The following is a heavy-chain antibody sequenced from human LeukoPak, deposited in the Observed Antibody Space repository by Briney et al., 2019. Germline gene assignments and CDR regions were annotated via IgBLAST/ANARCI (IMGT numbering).Heavy chain of an antibody. CDR2: IIGSVAST. CDR1: GFPFASYA. CDR3: AKGGSDNIELGYFDY. Sequence: AGGSLRLSCAASGFPFASYAMSWVRQTPGKGLEWVSLIIGSVASTYYADSVKGRFTISRDNSKNTLYLQMNSLRADETAVYFLAKGGSDNIELGYFDYWAQEPLVTVSS. J-gene: IGHJ4*02. D-gene: IGHD3-22*01. V-gene: IGHV3-23*01.